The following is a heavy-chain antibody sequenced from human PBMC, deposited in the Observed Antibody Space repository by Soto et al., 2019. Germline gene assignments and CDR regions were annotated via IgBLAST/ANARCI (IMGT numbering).Heavy chain of an antibody. CDR1: GFSLTTTRMC. J-gene: IGHJ5*02. CDR2: IDWDDDK. CDR3: ARSKPSYDFLGFDP. Sequence: SGPTLVNPTQTLTLTCTFSGFSLTTTRMCVNWIRQPPGKALEWLARIDWDDDKYYSKSLKTRLTISKDTSKNQVVLTVTNMDPVDTATYFCARSKPSYDFLGFDPWGQ. D-gene: IGHD3-16*01. V-gene: IGHV2-70*11.